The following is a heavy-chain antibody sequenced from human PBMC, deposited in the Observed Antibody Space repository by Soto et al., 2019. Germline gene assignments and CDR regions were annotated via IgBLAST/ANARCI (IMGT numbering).Heavy chain of an antibody. V-gene: IGHV4-4*07. CDR3: ARGMGRYFDL. Sequence: QVQLQESGPGLVKPSETLSLTCTVSGDFISNFYWSWIRQPAGKGLQSLGRISASGRSNYNPNLQCRVAMSLDTSKNQFSLRLTSLSAADKAVYFCARGMGRYFDLWGSGTLVTVFS. CDR1: GDFISNFY. J-gene: IGHJ2*01. D-gene: IGHD2-8*01. CDR2: ISASGRS.